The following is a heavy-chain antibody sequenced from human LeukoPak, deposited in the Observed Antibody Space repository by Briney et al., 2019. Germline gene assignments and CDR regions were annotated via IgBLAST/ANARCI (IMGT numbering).Heavy chain of an antibody. J-gene: IGHJ4*02. CDR3: AKERNLEIAVAGTIFDY. CDR2: ISSSSSTM. D-gene: IGHD6-19*01. V-gene: IGHV3-48*01. CDR1: GFTFSSYT. Sequence: GGSLRLSCAASGFTFSSYTMSWVRQAPGKGLEWVSYISSSSSTMYYADSVKGRFTISRDNSKNMIYLEMSSLKAEDTAVYYCAKERNLEIAVAGTIFDYWGQGTLVTVSS.